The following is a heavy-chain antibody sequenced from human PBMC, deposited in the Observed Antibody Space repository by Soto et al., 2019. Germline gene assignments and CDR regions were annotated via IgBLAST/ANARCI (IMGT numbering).Heavy chain of an antibody. CDR2: IYYSGST. J-gene: IGHJ4*02. D-gene: IGHD5-12*01. CDR3: ARVSGYSGYGTVDY. Sequence: SETLSLTCTVSGGSISSGDYYWSWIRQPPGKGLEWIGYIYYSGSTYYNPSLKSRVTISVDTSKNQFSLKLSSVTAADTAVYYCARVSGYSGYGTVDYWGQGTLVTVSS. V-gene: IGHV4-30-4*01. CDR1: GGSISSGDYY.